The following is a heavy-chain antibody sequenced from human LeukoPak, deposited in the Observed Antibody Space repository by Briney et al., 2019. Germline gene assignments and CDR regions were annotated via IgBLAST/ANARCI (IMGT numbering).Heavy chain of an antibody. CDR2: IHYSGST. CDR3: ARGVLGCSTSCSSYFDP. D-gene: IGHD2-2*01. CDR1: GGSISSSNYY. Sequence: SETLSLTCTVSGGSISSSNYYWGWIRQPPGKGLEWIGSIHYSGSTYHNPSLKSRVTISVDTSKNQFSLKLSSVTAADTAVYYCARGVLGCSTSCSSYFDPWGQGTLVTVSS. V-gene: IGHV4-39*07. J-gene: IGHJ5*02.